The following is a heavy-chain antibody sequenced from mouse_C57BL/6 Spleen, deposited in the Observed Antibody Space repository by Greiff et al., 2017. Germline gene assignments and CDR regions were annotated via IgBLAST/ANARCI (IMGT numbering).Heavy chain of an antibody. CDR1: GFTFSSYA. CDR3: ARGVITTVVARAFGY. CDR2: ISDGGSYT. Sequence: EVQLQESGGGLVKPGGSLKLSCAASGFTFSSYAMSWVRQTPEKRLEWVATISDGGSYTYYPDNVKGRFTISRDNAKNNLYLQMSNLKSEDTAMYYCARGVITTVVARAFGYWGQGTTLTVSS. J-gene: IGHJ2*01. V-gene: IGHV5-4*01. D-gene: IGHD1-1*01.